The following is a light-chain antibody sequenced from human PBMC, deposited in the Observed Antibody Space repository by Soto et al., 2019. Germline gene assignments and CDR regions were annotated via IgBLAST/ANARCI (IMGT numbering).Light chain of an antibody. CDR3: QQYGGSPT. Sequence: EVVLTQSPDTLSLSPGERATLSCRASQSVSAGYLAWYQQRPGQAPRLLIYVASYRAPGIPDRFSGSGSGTDFTLTISRLEPEDSAVYYCQQYGGSPTFGQGTKLEIK. CDR2: VAS. J-gene: IGKJ1*01. CDR1: QSVSAGY. V-gene: IGKV3-20*01.